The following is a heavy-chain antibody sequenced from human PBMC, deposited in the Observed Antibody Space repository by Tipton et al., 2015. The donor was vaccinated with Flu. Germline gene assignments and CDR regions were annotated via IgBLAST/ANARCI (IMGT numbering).Heavy chain of an antibody. Sequence: AGLVKPSETLSLTCAVYGGSFSGSYWSWTRQPPGKGLEWIGEINHSGNTNYNPSLKSRVTISVDTSKNQFSLKLISVTAADTAVYYCASGPRRYAGADHWGQGTLVTVSS. D-gene: IGHD2-8*02. J-gene: IGHJ4*02. CDR1: GGSFSGSY. CDR2: INHSGNT. CDR3: ASGPRRYAGADH. V-gene: IGHV4-34*01.